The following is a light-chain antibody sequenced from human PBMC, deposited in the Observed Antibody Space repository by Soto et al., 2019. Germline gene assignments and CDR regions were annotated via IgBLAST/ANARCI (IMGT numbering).Light chain of an antibody. V-gene: IGLV1-40*01. Sequence: QSVLTQPPSVSGAPGQRVTISCTGSSSNIGAGYDVHWYQQLPGTAPKLLIYGNSNRPSGVPDRFSGSKSGTSASLAITGSQAEDEADYYCQSYDSSQSVSYVSGTGTKLTVL. CDR3: QSYDSSQSVSYV. CDR2: GNS. J-gene: IGLJ1*01. CDR1: SSNIGAGYD.